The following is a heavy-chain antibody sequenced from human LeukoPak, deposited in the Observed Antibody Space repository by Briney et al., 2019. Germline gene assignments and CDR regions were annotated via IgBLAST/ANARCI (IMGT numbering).Heavy chain of an antibody. CDR1: GFTFSSYE. CDR3: AREVYGAYDFWSGQWYGFDY. D-gene: IGHD3-3*01. V-gene: IGHV3-48*03. Sequence: PGGSLRLSCAASGFTFSSYEMNWVRQAPGKGLEWVSYISSSGSTIYYADSVKGRFTISRDNAKNSLYLQMNRLRAEDTAVYYCAREVYGAYDFWSGQWYGFDYWGQGTLVTVSS. J-gene: IGHJ4*02. CDR2: ISSSGSTI.